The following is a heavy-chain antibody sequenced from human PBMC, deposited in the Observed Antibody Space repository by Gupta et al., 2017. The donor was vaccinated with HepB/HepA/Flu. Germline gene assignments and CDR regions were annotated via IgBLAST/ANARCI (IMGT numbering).Heavy chain of an antibody. V-gene: IGHV3-30*18. CDR3: AKDYRDYGDYSYGMDV. CDR2: ISNDGSNK. CDR1: GFTFSSYG. D-gene: IGHD4-17*01. J-gene: IGHJ6*02. Sequence: QVQLVESGGGVVKPGRSLRLSCAASGFTFSSYGMHWVRQAPGKGLEWVAVISNDGSNKYYADSVKGRFTISRDNSKNTLYLQMNSLRAEDTAVYYCAKDYRDYGDYSYGMDVWGQGTTDTVYS.